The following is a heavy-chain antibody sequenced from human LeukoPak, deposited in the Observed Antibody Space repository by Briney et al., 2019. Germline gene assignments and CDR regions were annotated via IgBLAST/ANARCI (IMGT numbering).Heavy chain of an antibody. CDR3: ARNVVAYYYVI. CDR1: GYTFTVYY. V-gene: IGHV1-2*02. Sequence: GASVKVSCKASGYTFTVYYMHWVRQAPGQGLEWMGWINPNSGGTNYAQKVQGRVTMTRDTSISTAYMELSRLRSDDTAVYYCARNVVAYYYVIWGQGTLVTVSS. J-gene: IGHJ4*02. D-gene: IGHD3-10*02. CDR2: INPNSGGT.